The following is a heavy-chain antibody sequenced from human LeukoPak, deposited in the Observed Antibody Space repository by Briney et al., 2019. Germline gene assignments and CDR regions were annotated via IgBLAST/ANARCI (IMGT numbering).Heavy chain of an antibody. CDR1: GFIFSNHG. Sequence: PGGSLRLSCTASGFIFSNHGMNWVRRAPGKGLEWISYISSTSADIYYVDSVKGRFTISRDNAKNSLYLQTNSLRAEDTAIYYCARRGPYFDYWGQGILVTVSS. D-gene: IGHD3-10*01. CDR2: ISSTSADI. J-gene: IGHJ4*02. V-gene: IGHV3-21*05. CDR3: ARRGPYFDY.